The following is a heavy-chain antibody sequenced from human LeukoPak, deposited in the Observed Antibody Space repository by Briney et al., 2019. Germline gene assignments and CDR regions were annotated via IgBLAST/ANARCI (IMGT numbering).Heavy chain of an antibody. Sequence: GGSLRLSCAASGFTVSSNYMSWVRQAPGKGLEWVSVIYSGGDTDYADSVKGRFTISRDKSKNTLYLQMNSLRAEDTAVYYCARVVVAATGLYWGQGTLVTVSS. V-gene: IGHV3-53*01. J-gene: IGHJ4*02. D-gene: IGHD2-15*01. CDR2: IYSGGDT. CDR1: GFTVSSNY. CDR3: ARVVVAATGLY.